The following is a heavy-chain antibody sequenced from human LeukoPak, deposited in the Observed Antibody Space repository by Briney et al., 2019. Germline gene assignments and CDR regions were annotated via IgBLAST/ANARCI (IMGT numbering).Heavy chain of an antibody. J-gene: IGHJ5*02. CDR1: GYTFTSYG. CDR2: ISAYNGNT. CDR3: ARMDSDGPRDNWFDP. D-gene: IGHD5-18*01. V-gene: IGHV1-18*01. Sequence: ASVKVSCKASGYTFTSYGISWVRQAPGQGLEWMGWISAYNGNTNYAQKLQGRVTMTTDTSTSTAYMELRSLRSEDKAVYYCARMDSDGPRDNWFDPWGQGTLVTVSS.